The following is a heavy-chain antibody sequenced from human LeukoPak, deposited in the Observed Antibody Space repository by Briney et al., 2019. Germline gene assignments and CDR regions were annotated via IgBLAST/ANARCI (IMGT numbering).Heavy chain of an antibody. V-gene: IGHV4-34*01. J-gene: IGHJ4*02. CDR2: INHSGST. CDR1: GGSFSGYY. Sequence: KPSETLSLTCAVYGGSFSGYYWSWIRQPPGKGLEWIGEINHSGSTNYNPSLKSRVTISVDTSKNQFSLKLSSVTAADTAVYYCARRRAAAGGALGYWGQGTLVTVSS. D-gene: IGHD6-13*01. CDR3: ARRRAAAGGALGY.